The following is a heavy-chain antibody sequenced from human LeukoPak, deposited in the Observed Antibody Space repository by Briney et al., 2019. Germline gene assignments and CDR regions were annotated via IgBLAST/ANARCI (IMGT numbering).Heavy chain of an antibody. CDR2: IIPIFGTA. J-gene: IGHJ6*03. CDR1: VGTFSSYA. CDR3: PRGLDYYYYMDV. V-gene: IGHV1-69*13. D-gene: IGHD3/OR15-3a*01. Sequence: SVNVSCKASVGTFSSYANSWVRQAPGQGLDWMGGIIPIFGTANLAQKFQGRVTITPDESPSTASMALSGQRSEDTAGYYLPRGLDYYYYMDVWGKGTTVTVSS.